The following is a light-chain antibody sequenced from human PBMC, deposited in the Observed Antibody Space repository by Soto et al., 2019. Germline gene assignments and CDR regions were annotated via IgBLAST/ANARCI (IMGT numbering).Light chain of an antibody. CDR3: QQYGSSIQT. J-gene: IGKJ1*01. V-gene: IGKV3-20*01. CDR2: GAS. CDR1: QSVGSNY. Sequence: EIVLTQFPGTLSLSPGERATLSCRASQSVGSNYLAWYQQRPGQPPNLLIFGASHRAPDIPDRFSGSGPGTDFTLTISRLEPEDFAVYYCQQYGSSIQTFGQGTKVEIK.